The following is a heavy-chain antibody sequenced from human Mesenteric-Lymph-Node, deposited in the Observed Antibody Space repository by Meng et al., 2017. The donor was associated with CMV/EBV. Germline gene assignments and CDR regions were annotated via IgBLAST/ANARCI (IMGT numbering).Heavy chain of an antibody. J-gene: IGHJ4*02. V-gene: IGHV1-2*02. Sequence: YTFTGYYMHWVRQAPGQGLEWMGWINPNSGGTNYAQKFQGRVTMTRNTSISTAYMELSRLRSDDTAVYYCARVRGPRYDFWSGYYLYWGQGTLVTVSS. CDR3: ARVRGPRYDFWSGYYLY. CDR1: YTFTGYY. D-gene: IGHD3-3*01. CDR2: INPNSGGT.